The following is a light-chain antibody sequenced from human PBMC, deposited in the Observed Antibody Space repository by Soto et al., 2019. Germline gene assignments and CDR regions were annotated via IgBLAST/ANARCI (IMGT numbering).Light chain of an antibody. J-gene: IGKJ4*01. CDR2: WAS. V-gene: IGKV4-1*01. CDR1: QSLLHSNGYNY. Sequence: DIVMTQSPLSLPVTPGEPASISCRSSQSLLHSNGYNYLTWYQHKPGQPPKLLIYWASTRKSGVPDRFSGSGSGTDFTLTISSLQAEDVAVYYCQQYYSIPPTFGGGTKVDI. CDR3: QQYYSIPPT.